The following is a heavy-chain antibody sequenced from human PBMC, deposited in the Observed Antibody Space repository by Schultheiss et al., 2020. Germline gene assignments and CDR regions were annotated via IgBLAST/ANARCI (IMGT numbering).Heavy chain of an antibody. CDR3: ARDGRTHYAFDI. Sequence: SETLSLTCTVSGGSVSSGSYYWSWIRQSPGKGLEWIGYIYYSGITSYNPSLKSRVTISINTSKNQFSLKLSSVTAADTAVYYCARDGRTHYAFDIWGQGTMVTVSS. D-gene: IGHD3/OR15-3a*01. J-gene: IGHJ3*02. CDR1: GGSVSSGSYY. V-gene: IGHV4-61*01. CDR2: IYYSGIT.